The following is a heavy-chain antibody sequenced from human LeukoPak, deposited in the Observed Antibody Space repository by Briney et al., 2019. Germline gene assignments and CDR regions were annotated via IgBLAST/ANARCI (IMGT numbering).Heavy chain of an antibody. CDR1: GFTFSSYS. CDR2: ISSSSSYI. Sequence: PGGSLRLSCAASGFTFSSYSMNWVRQAPGKGLEWVSSISSSSSYIYYADSVKGRFTISRDNAKNSLYLQMNSLRAEDTAVYYCARVYCSSTSCYYFDYWGQGTLVTVSS. D-gene: IGHD2-2*01. V-gene: IGHV3-21*01. J-gene: IGHJ4*02. CDR3: ARVYCSSTSCYYFDY.